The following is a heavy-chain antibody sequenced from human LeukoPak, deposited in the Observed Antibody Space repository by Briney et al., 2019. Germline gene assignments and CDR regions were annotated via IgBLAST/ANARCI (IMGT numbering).Heavy chain of an antibody. J-gene: IGHJ4*02. V-gene: IGHV3-30-3*01. CDR3: ARAYYYDSSGYPVDY. CDR1: GFTFSSYA. D-gene: IGHD3-22*01. CDR2: ISYDGSNK. Sequence: GRSLRLSCAASGFTFSSYAMHWVRQAPGKGLEWVAVISYDGSNKYYADSVKGRFTISRDNSKNTLYLQMNSLRAEDTAVYYCARAYYYDSSGYPVDYWGQGTLVTVSS.